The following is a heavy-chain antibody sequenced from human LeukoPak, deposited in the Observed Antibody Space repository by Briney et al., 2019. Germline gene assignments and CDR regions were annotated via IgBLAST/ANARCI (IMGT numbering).Heavy chain of an antibody. J-gene: IGHJ4*02. D-gene: IGHD2-2*03. CDR1: GGSIRSSGYY. CDR2: IYYTGIT. Sequence: SETLSLTCTVSGGSIRSSGYYWGWIRQPPGKGLEWIGSIYYTGITYYNPSLKSRVTVSVDTSKNQLSLKLSSVTAADTAVYYCARLDIAVVPATSFDFWGQGTLVTVSS. V-gene: IGHV4-39*01. CDR3: ARLDIAVVPATSFDF.